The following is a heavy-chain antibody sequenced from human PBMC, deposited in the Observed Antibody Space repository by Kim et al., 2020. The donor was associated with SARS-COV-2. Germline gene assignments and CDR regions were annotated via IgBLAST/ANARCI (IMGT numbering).Heavy chain of an antibody. CDR3: AKAPLAYYYYYGMDV. J-gene: IGHJ6*02. D-gene: IGHD1-1*01. CDR2: ISGSGGST. Sequence: GGSLRLSCAASGFTFSSYAMSWVRQAPGKGLEWVSAISGSGGSTYYADSVKGRFTISRDNSKNTLYLLMNSLRAEDTAVYYCAKAPLAYYYYYGMDVWGQGTTVTVSS. V-gene: IGHV3-23*01. CDR1: GFTFSSYA.